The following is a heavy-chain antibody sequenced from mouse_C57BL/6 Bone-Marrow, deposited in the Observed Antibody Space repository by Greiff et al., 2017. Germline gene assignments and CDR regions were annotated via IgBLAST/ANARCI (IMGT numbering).Heavy chain of an antibody. CDR3: ARSEWLLPFAY. D-gene: IGHD2-3*01. J-gene: IGHJ3*01. CDR2: IHPNSGST. V-gene: IGHV1-64*01. CDR1: GYTFTSYW. Sequence: QVQLQQPGAELVKPGASVKLSCKASGYTFTSYWMHWVKQRPGQGLEWIGMIHPNSGSTNYNEKFKSKATLTVDKSSSTAYMPLSSLTSEDSAVDYCARSEWLLPFAYWGQGTLVTVSA.